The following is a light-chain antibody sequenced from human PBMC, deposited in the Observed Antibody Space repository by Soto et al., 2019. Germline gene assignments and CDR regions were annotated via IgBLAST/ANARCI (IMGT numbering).Light chain of an antibody. CDR1: HGISNY. V-gene: IGKV1-27*01. CDR2: AAS. CDR3: QKYNSAPWT. Sequence: DIKMTPSPSSLSASVGDRVTITCRASHGISNYLAWYQQKPGKVPKLLIYAASTLQSGVPSRFSGSGSVTDFTLTISSLQPEEVATYYCQKYNSAPWTFGQGTKVDIK. J-gene: IGKJ1*01.